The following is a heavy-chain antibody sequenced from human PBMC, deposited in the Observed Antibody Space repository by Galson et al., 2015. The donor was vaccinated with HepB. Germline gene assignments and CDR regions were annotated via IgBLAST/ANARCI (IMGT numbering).Heavy chain of an antibody. J-gene: IGHJ4*02. Sequence: SLRLSCAASGFIFRSYAMHWVRQAPGKGLEWVAFIRFDGSDKYYADSVKGRFTISRDNSKNTLYLQMSSLRPEDTAVYYCAKDFYGSGSYPDYWGQGTLVTVTS. CDR1: GFIFRSYA. V-gene: IGHV3-30*02. D-gene: IGHD3-10*01. CDR2: IRFDGSDK. CDR3: AKDFYGSGSYPDY.